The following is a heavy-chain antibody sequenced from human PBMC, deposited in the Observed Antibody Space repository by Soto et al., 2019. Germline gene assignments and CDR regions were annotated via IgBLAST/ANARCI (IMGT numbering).Heavy chain of an antibody. CDR1: GFTYSHFG. Sequence: GGSLRLSCVASGFTYSHFGMHWVRQAPGKGLEWVAVMAYAGSNMYYLSAEKGSFTISRDNSNNTLYLQMICLRTYDTAVYYCAKDASAWPFDYWGQGTLVTVSS. D-gene: IGHD6-19*01. J-gene: IGHJ4*02. CDR2: MAYAGSNM. V-gene: IGHV3-30*18. CDR3: AKDASAWPFDY.